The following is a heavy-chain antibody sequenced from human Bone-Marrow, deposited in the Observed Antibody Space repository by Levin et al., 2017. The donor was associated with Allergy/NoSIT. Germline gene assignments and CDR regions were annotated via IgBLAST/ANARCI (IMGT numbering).Heavy chain of an antibody. CDR3: TVKRWLQFHGDY. CDR1: GFTFSNAW. J-gene: IGHJ4*02. Sequence: PGGSLRLSCAASGFTFSNAWMSWVRQAPGKGLEWVGRIKSKTDGGTTDYAAPVKGRFTISRDDSKNTLYLQMNSLKTEDTAVYYCTVKRWLQFHGDYWGQGTLVTVSS. D-gene: IGHD5-24*01. V-gene: IGHV3-15*01. CDR2: IKSKTDGGTT.